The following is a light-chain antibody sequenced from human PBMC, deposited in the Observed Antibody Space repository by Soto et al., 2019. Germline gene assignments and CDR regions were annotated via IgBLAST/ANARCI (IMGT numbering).Light chain of an antibody. CDR2: EVT. Sequence: QSALTQPPSASGSPGQSVTISCTGTSSDVGGYNYVSWYQQYPGRAPKLMIYEVTTRPSGVPDRFSGSKSGNTSSLTVSGLQAEYEADYYCSSYAASNNFYFVFGGGTKLTVL. CDR3: SSYAASNNFYFV. V-gene: IGLV2-8*01. J-gene: IGLJ3*02. CDR1: SSDVGGYNY.